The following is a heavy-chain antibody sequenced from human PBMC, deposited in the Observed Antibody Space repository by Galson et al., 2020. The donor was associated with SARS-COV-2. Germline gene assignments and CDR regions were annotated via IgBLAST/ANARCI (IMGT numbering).Heavy chain of an antibody. CDR2: IFSNDEK. CDR3: ARVTYSSTAQSYYHQMDV. CDR1: GFSLSNPTMG. D-gene: IGHD6-13*01. Sequence: FGPTLVHPTETLTLTCTVSGFSLSNPTMGVSWIRQPPGKAPEWLAHIFSNDEKSYSTFLQSRLTISKDTSKSQVVLTMTNMDPVDTATYYCARVTYSSTAQSYYHQMDVWGKGTTVTVSS. V-gene: IGHV2-26*01. J-gene: IGHJ6*03.